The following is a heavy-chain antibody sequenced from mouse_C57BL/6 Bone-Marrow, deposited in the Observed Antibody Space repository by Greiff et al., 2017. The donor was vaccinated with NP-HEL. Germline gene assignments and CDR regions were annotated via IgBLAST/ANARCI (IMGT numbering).Heavy chain of an antibody. Sequence: VKLVESGPELVKPGASVKISCKASGYAFSSSWMNWVKQRPGKGLEWIGRIYPGDGDTNYNGKFKGKATLTADKSSSTAYMQLSSLTSEDSAVYFCAITTVVVRYAMDYWGQGTSVTVSS. CDR3: AITTVVVRYAMDY. J-gene: IGHJ4*01. V-gene: IGHV1-82*01. CDR1: GYAFSSSW. D-gene: IGHD1-1*01. CDR2: IYPGDGDT.